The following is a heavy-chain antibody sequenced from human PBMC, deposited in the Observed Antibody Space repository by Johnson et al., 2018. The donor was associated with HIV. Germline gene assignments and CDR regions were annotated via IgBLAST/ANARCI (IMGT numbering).Heavy chain of an antibody. Sequence: QVQLVESGGGVVQPGRSLRLSCAASQFSFSSYGMHWVRQAPGKGLEWVAGISFAGTKKYSADSVRGRFTVSSNTSKNTLYVQRNSLRAEDTAVYDCARDVGLLAYCGGDCADAFDIWGQGTMVTVSS. J-gene: IGHJ3*02. V-gene: IGHV3-30*03. D-gene: IGHD2-21*01. CDR2: ISFAGTKK. CDR3: ARDVGLLAYCGGDCADAFDI. CDR1: QFSFSSYG.